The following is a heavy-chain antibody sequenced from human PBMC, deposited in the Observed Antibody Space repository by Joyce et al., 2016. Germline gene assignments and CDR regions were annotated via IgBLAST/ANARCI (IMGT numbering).Heavy chain of an antibody. D-gene: IGHD1-1*01. CDR3: ARVWTDSDY. V-gene: IGHV4-39*01. CDR1: GDSISGSSYY. J-gene: IGHJ4*02. Sequence: QLQLQESGPGLVKPSENLSLTCSVSGDSISGSSYYWGWVRQPPGKGLEWIGSVYYSGSTYYSPSLESRVTISVDTSKNQFSLRLSSVTAADTAVYYCARVWTDSDYWGQGTLVTVSS. CDR2: VYYSGST.